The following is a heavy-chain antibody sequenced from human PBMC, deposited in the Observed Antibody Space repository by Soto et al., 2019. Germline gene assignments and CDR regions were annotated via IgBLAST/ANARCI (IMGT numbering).Heavy chain of an antibody. CDR3: ARSREFDY. Sequence: SETLSLTCGVSGGSLSGATYSWNWIRQPPGKGLEWIGYIFPSGTTYYNPSLKSRVTISIDVSKNQFSLSLGSLTAADTAVYYCARSREFDYWSQGTLVTVSS. V-gene: IGHV4-30-2*01. CDR1: GGSLSGATYS. J-gene: IGHJ4*02. CDR2: IFPSGTT.